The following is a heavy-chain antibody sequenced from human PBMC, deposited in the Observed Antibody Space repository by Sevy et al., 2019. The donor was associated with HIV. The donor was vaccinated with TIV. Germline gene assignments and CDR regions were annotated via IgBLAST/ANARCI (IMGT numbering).Heavy chain of an antibody. V-gene: IGHV3-21*01. CDR3: ARESPTYYYYYYMDV. CDR2: ISSSSSYI. J-gene: IGHJ6*03. CDR1: GFTFTSYS. Sequence: GASLSLSCAASGFTFTSYSMNCVRQAPGTGLEWVSSISSSSSYIYYADSVKGRFTISRDNAKNSLYLQMNSLRAEDTAVYYCARESPTYYYYYYMDVWGKGTTVTVSS.